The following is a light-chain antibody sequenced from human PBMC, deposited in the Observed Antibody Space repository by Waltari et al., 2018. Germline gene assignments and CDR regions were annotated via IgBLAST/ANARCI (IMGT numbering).Light chain of an antibody. CDR1: QSLLFSDGNTY. J-gene: IGKJ1*01. Sequence: DIVMTQTPLSLSVTPGQPDSISCKSSQSLLFSDGNTYLFWFLQKPGQPPQLLIYAVSNRFSGVPDRFSGSGSGTEFTLKISRVEAGDVGVYYCMQSVQFPLTFGQGTKVEIK. CDR2: AVS. CDR3: MQSVQFPLT. V-gene: IGKV2D-29*01.